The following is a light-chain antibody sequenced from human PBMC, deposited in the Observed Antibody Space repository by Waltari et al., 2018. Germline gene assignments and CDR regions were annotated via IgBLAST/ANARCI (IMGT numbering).Light chain of an antibody. CDR2: GAS. Sequence: VIWMTQSPSLLSASPVDRVTITCRMSQGISTYFAWYQQKPGRAPDLLIYGASILHSGVPSRFSGSGSGTDFTLTISSLQSEDVATYYCQHYYNFPWTFGQGTKVEIK. CDR1: QGISTY. V-gene: IGKV1D-8*03. J-gene: IGKJ1*01. CDR3: QHYYNFPWT.